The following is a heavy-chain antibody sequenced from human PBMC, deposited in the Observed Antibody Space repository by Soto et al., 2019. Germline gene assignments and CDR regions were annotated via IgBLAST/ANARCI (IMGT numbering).Heavy chain of an antibody. CDR3: AKGATSSWYGGHFDC. D-gene: IGHD6-13*01. CDR1: GFTFSTYA. J-gene: IGHJ4*02. Sequence: ESGGGLVQPGGSLRVSCAASGFTFSTYAMNWVRQAPGKGLEWVSAISGSGGSTYYADSVKGRFTISRDNSKNTLYLQMNSLRAEDTAVYYCAKGATSSWYGGHFDCWGQGTLVTVSS. CDR2: ISGSGGST. V-gene: IGHV3-23*01.